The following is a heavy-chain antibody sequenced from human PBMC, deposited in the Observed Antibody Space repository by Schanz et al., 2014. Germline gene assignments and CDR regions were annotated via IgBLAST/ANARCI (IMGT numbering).Heavy chain of an antibody. CDR3: ARDSSNYRYNWFDP. D-gene: IGHD4-4*01. V-gene: IGHV3-74*01. J-gene: IGHJ5*02. CDR1: GFTLRSFW. CDR2: IDFDGTTT. Sequence: EVQLVESGGGLVQPGGSLRLSCAASGFTLRSFWMHWVRQAPGKGLVWVAHIDFDGTTTTYADSVKGRFTVSRDNAKNTLYLQMNSLRVEDTAVYYCARDSSNYRYNWFDPWGQGTLVTVSA.